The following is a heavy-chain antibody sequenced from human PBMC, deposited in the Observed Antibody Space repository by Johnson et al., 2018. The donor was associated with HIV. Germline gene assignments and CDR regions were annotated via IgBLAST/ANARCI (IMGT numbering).Heavy chain of an antibody. V-gene: IGHV3-23*04. CDR3: AKESSSGWDPISFDI. CDR1: GFTFSSYA. Sequence: VQLVESGGGLVQPGGSLRLSCAASGFTFSSYAMNWVRQAPGKGLAWVSGISGSGGSTYYADSVKGRFTISRDNSKNTLYLQMNSLRVEDTAVYYCAKESSSGWDPISFDIWGQGTIVTVSS. J-gene: IGHJ3*02. CDR2: ISGSGGST. D-gene: IGHD6-19*01.